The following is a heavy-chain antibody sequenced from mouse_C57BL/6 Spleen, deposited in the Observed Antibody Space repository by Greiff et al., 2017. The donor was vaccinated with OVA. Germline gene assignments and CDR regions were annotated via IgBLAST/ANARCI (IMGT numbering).Heavy chain of an antibody. CDR2: IRNKANGYPT. Sequence: EVKLVESGGGLVQPGGSLSLSCAASGFTFTDYYMSWVRQPPGKALEWLGFIRNKANGYPTEYSASVKGRFTISRDNSQSFLYLQMNALRAEDSATYYCARYIDYDVGGYYAMDYWGQGTSVTVSS. V-gene: IGHV7-3*01. CDR1: GFTFTDYY. D-gene: IGHD2-4*01. J-gene: IGHJ4*01. CDR3: ARYIDYDVGGYYAMDY.